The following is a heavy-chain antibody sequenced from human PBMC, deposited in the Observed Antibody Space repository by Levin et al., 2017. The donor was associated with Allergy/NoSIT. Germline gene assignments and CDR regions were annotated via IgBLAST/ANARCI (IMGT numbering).Heavy chain of an antibody. J-gene: IGHJ2*01. D-gene: IGHD3-10*01. CDR2: MNPNSGNT. V-gene: IGHV1-8*01. Sequence: ASVKVSCKASGYTFTSYDINWVRQATGQGLEWMGWMNPNSGNTGYAQKFQGRVTMTRNTSISTAYMELSSLRSEDTAVYYCARVDEYYYGSGSYRRSYWYFDLWGRGTLVTVSS. CDR1: GYTFTSYD. CDR3: ARVDEYYYGSGSYRRSYWYFDL.